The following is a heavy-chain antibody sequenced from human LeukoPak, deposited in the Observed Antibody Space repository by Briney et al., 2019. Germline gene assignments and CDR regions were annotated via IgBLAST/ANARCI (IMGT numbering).Heavy chain of an antibody. J-gene: IGHJ5*02. V-gene: IGHV4-30-2*01. D-gene: IGHD3-10*01. CDR3: ARGQILLWFGELLYGDWFDP. CDR2: IYHSGST. Sequence: PSQTLSLTCAVSGGSISSGGYSWSWIRQPPGKGLEWIGYIYHSGSTYYNPSLKSRVTISVDTSKNQFSLKLSSVTAADTAVYYCARGQILLWFGELLYGDWFDPWGQGTLVTVSS. CDR1: GGSISSGGYS.